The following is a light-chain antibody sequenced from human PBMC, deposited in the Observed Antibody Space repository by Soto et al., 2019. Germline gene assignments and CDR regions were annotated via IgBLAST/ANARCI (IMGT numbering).Light chain of an antibody. J-gene: IGKJ2*01. CDR3: QQYNNWPIYT. Sequence: EIVMTQSPATLSVSPGERATLSCRASQSVSSNLAWYQQKAGQAPRLLIYGASTRATGIPDRFSGSGSGTEFTLTISSLQSGDFAVYYCQQYNNWPIYTFGQGNKLEIK. V-gene: IGKV3-15*01. CDR2: GAS. CDR1: QSVSSN.